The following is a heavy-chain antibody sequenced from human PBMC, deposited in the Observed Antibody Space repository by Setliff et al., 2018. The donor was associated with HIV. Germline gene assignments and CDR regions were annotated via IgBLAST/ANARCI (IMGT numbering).Heavy chain of an antibody. Sequence: ASVKVSCKASGYTFRNFAISWVRQAPGQGLEWMGWISGYNDNTNYAQKFQGRVTMTTDTSTNTAYMELSSLGSDDTAVYYCAKTSPKDGYSSDFWGQGTPVTVSS. CDR2: ISGYNDNT. D-gene: IGHD4-4*01. CDR3: AKTSPKDGYSSDF. J-gene: IGHJ4*02. CDR1: GYTFRNFA. V-gene: IGHV1-18*01.